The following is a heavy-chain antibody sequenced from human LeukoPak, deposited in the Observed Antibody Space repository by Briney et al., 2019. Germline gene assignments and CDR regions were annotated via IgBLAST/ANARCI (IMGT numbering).Heavy chain of an antibody. J-gene: IGHJ4*02. CDR3: ARDRNTVEIDY. D-gene: IGHD4-17*01. CDR2: IYHSGST. Sequence: PSQTLSLTRTVSGGSISSGGYYWSWIRQPPGKGLEWIGYIYHSGSTYYNPSLKSRVTISVDTSKNQFSLKLSSVTAADTAVYYCARDRNTVEIDYWGQGTLVTVSS. CDR1: GGSISSGGYY. V-gene: IGHV4-30-2*01.